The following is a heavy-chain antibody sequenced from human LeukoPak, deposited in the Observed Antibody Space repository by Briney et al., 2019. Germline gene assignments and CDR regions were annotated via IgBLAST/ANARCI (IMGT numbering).Heavy chain of an antibody. D-gene: IGHD5-18*01. J-gene: IGHJ3*02. CDR3: ARRDTAMVTDAFDI. CDR1: GGSFSGYY. V-gene: IGHV4-34*01. Sequence: SETLSLTCAVYGGSFSGYYWSWIRQPPGKGLEWIGEINHRGSTNYNPSLKSRVTISVDTSKNQFSLKLSSVTAADTAVYYCARRDTAMVTDAFDIWGQGTMVTVSS. CDR2: INHRGST.